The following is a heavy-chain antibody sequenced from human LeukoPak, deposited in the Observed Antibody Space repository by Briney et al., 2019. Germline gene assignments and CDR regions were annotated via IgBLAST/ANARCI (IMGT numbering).Heavy chain of an antibody. Sequence: ASVKVSCTTSGYSFNIYEINWVRQATGQGLEWMGWVNPNSGDTDYAQKFQGRLTMTRNTSISTAYMELSGLRLEDTAVYYCSRGPRFDPWGQGTQVTVSS. V-gene: IGHV1-8*01. J-gene: IGHJ5*02. CDR2: VNPNSGDT. CDR3: SRGPRFDP. CDR1: GYSFNIYE.